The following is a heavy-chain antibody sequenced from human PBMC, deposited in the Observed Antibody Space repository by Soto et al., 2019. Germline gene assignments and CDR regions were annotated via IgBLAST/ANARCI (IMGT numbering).Heavy chain of an antibody. CDR1: GFTFSSYA. J-gene: IGHJ6*02. V-gene: IGHV3-30*09. CDR3: TRVNPWYVGTDV. CDR2: ISYDGSNK. Sequence: QVQLVESGGGVVQPGRSLRLSCAASGFTFSSYAMNWVRQAPGKGLEWGAVISYDGSNKYYEDSVKGRFAISRDNSKNTLYLQMNSLRAEDTAVYYCTRVNPWYVGTDVGAQGTTVTFSS. D-gene: IGHD6-13*01.